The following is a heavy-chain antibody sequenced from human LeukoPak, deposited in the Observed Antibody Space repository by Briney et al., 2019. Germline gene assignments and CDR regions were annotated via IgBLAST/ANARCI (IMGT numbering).Heavy chain of an antibody. CDR2: IKSKTDGGTT. D-gene: IGHD5-12*01. Sequence: GGSLRLSCAASGFTFSNAWMSWVRQAPGKRLEWVGRIKSKTDGGTTDYAAPVKGRFTISRDDSKNTLYLQMNSLKTEDTAVYYCTTDLWVRGYDSYLGNPLFYMDVWGKGTTVTVSS. CDR1: GFTFSNAW. J-gene: IGHJ6*03. V-gene: IGHV3-15*01. CDR3: TTDLWVRGYDSYLGNPLFYMDV.